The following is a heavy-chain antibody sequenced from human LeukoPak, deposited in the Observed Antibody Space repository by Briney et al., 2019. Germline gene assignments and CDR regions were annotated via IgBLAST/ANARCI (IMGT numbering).Heavy chain of an antibody. CDR3: ASVRRGFGESSKYCSYYYMDV. CDR1: GGSISSSSYY. CDR2: IYYSGST. Sequence: SETLSLTCTVSGGSISSSSYYWGWIRQPPGKGLEWIGSIYYSGSTYFNPSLKSRVTISVDTSKNQFSLKLSAVTAADTAVYYCASVRRGFGESSKYCSYYYMDVWGNGTTVTISS. V-gene: IGHV4-39*01. J-gene: IGHJ6*03. D-gene: IGHD3-10*01.